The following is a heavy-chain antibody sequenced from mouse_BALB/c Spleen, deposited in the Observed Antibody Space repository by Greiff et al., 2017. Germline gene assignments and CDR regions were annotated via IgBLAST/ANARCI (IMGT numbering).Heavy chain of an antibody. J-gene: IGHJ4*01. D-gene: IGHD1-1*01. Sequence: EVKLMESGGGLVQPGGSMKLSCVASGLTFSNYWMNWVRQSPEKGLEWVAEIRLKSNNYATHYAESVKGRFTISRDDSKSSVYLQMNNLRAEDTGMYYCTLYGSSYAYYAMDYWGQGTSVTVSS. CDR2: IRLKSNNYAT. CDR3: TLYGSSYAYYAMDY. CDR1: GLTFSNYW. V-gene: IGHV6-6*02.